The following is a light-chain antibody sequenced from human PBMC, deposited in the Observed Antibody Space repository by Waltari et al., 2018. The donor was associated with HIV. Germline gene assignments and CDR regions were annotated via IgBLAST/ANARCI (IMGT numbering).Light chain of an antibody. CDR1: QSISSW. J-gene: IGKJ1*01. Sequence: DIQMTQSPSTLSASVGDRVTITCRASQSISSWVAWYQQKPGKAPKLLIYKASNLESGVPSRFSGSGSGTEFTLTISGLQPDDFATYYCLQYDTYSRTFGQGTRVEIK. CDR3: LQYDTYSRT. CDR2: KAS. V-gene: IGKV1-5*03.